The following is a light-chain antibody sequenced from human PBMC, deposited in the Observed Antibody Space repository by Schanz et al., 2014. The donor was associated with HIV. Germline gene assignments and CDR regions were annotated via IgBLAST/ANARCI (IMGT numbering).Light chain of an antibody. V-gene: IGLV2-8*01. CDR1: SSDIGGSKN. CDR2: EVN. CDR3: NSYVGNSVWV. Sequence: QSALTQPPSASGSPGQSVTISCTGTSSDIGGSKNFSWYPPNPGKAPKLIIYEVNKRPSGVPDRFSGSRSGNTASLTVSGLQAEDEADYYCNSYVGNSVWVFGGGTKLTVL. J-gene: IGLJ3*02.